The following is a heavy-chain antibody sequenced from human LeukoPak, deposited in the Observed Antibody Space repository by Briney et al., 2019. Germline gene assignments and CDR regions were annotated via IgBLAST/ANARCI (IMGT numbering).Heavy chain of an antibody. V-gene: IGHV4-59*08. D-gene: IGHD3-22*01. CDR3: ARLARAYYYDNSGFDAFNI. J-gene: IGHJ3*02. CDR2: IYYSGTT. CDR1: GDSINSYF. Sequence: PSETLSLTCTVSGDSINSYFWSWIRQPPGKRLEWIGYIYYSGTTKYNLSLKSRVTISTDTSKSQFSLKLSSVTAADTAVYYCARLARAYYYDNSGFDAFNIWGQGTMVTVS.